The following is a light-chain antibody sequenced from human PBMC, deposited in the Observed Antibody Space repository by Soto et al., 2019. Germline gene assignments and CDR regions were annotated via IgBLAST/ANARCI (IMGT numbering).Light chain of an antibody. J-gene: IGKJ1*01. CDR2: DAS. CDR1: QSVSNN. Sequence: ILMTQSPATLSVSPGERATLSCRASQSVSNNLALYQQKPGQAPRLLIYDASTRATGIPARFSGSGSGTEFTLTISGLQSEDFAVYYCQQYNNWPPWTFGQGTKVEIK. CDR3: QQYNNWPPWT. V-gene: IGKV3-15*01.